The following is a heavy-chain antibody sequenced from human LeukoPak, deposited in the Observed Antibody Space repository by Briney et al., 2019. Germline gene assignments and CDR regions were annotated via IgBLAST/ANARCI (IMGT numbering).Heavy chain of an antibody. V-gene: IGHV1-2*02. CDR3: ATSSSVTHTRDP. D-gene: IGHD5/OR15-5a*01. CDR1: GYGFSDVY. Sequence: ASVTVSCKSSGYGFSDVYFNWARQAPGQGLEWMGWINPYSGASKYAQRFQGRVSMDASIDTAYLELSWLTSDDTAVYYCATSSSVTHTRDPWGPGTLVTVSS. J-gene: IGHJ5*02. CDR2: INPYSGAS.